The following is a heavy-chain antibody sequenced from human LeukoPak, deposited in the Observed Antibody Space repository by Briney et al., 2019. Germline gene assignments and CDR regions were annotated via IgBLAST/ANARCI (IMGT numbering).Heavy chain of an antibody. J-gene: IGHJ5*02. CDR2: IFYSGST. CDR3: ARQAQEGWFDP. V-gene: IGHV4-59*08. Sequence: PSETLSLTCTVSGGSINSYYWSWIRQPPGKSLEWIGYIFYSGSTKYNPSLKSRVTISVDTSKNQFSLKLSSVTAADTAVYYCARQAQEGWFDPWGQGTLVTVSS. CDR1: GGSINSYY.